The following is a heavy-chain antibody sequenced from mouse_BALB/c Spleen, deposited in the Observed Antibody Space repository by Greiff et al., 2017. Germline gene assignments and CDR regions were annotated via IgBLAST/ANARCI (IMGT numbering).Heavy chain of an antibody. CDR1: GFTFNTYA. CDR2: IRSKSNNYAT. J-gene: IGHJ4*01. CDR3: VRQGGMDY. Sequence: EVKLMESGGGLVQPKGSLKLSCAASGFTFNTYAMNWVRQAPGKGLEWVARIRSKSNNYATYYADSVKDRFTISRDDSQSMLYLQMNNLKTEDTAMYYCVRQGGMDYWGQGTSVTVSS. V-gene: IGHV10-1*02.